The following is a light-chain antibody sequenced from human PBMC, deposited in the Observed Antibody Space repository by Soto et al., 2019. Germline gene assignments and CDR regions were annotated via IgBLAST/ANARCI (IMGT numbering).Light chain of an antibody. V-gene: IGLV2-14*01. Sequence: QSALTQPASVSGSPGQSITISCAGTSSDVGGYNYVSWYQQNPGKAPKLMIYEVRNRPSGVSNRFSGSKSGNTASLTISGLQAEDEADYYCSSYTSTSTVVFGGGTQLTVL. CDR2: EVR. J-gene: IGLJ2*01. CDR3: SSYTSTSTVV. CDR1: SSDVGGYNY.